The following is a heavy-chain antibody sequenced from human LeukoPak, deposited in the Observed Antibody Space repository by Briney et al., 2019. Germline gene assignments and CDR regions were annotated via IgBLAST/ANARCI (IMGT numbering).Heavy chain of an antibody. CDR3: ARASPYDMLTGYYSRTPYFDY. J-gene: IGHJ4*02. CDR1: GFTFSSYW. V-gene: IGHV3-7*04. D-gene: IGHD3-9*01. Sequence: GGFLRLSCADSGFTFSSYWMSWVRQAPGKGLEWVSNIKQDVSEKYYVESVKGRFAISRDKAKNSLCLHMNSLRAEDTAVYYSARASPYDMLTGYYSRTPYFDYWGQGTLVTVSS. CDR2: IKQDVSEK.